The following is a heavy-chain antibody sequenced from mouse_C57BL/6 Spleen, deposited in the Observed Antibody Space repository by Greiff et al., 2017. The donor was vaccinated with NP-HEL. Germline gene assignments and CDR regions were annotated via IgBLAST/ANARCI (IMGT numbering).Heavy chain of an antibody. Sequence: VHLVESGAELARPGASVKLSCKASGYTFTSYGISWVKQRTGQGLEWIGEIYPRSGNTYYNEKFKGKATLTADKSSSTAYMELRSLTSEDSAVYFCARVGDDGAWFAYWGQGTLVTVSA. V-gene: IGHV1-81*01. CDR2: IYPRSGNT. D-gene: IGHD2-12*01. J-gene: IGHJ3*01. CDR3: ARVGDDGAWFAY. CDR1: GYTFTSYG.